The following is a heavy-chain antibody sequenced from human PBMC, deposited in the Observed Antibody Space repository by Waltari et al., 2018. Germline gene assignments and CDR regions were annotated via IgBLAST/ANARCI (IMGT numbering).Heavy chain of an antibody. D-gene: IGHD1-7*01. CDR3: ARYISRGRELMS. J-gene: IGHJ4*02. V-gene: IGHV3-23*01. Sequence: EVQLLESGGGLVQPGGSLRLSCVASGFVFGSYAMTWVRQAPGKGLGWFSGVSAKSDFTNYADSVKGRFTISRDKSKNTLDLQMNSLRVEDAALYYCARYISRGRELMSWGQGTLVTVSS. CDR2: VSAKSDFT. CDR1: GFVFGSYA.